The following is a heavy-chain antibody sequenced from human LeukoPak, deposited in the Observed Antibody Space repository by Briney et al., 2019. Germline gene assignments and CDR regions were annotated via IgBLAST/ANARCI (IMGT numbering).Heavy chain of an antibody. CDR3: ARSNSFDY. D-gene: IGHD3-10*01. CDR2: ISGGGGSI. V-gene: IGHV3-23*01. J-gene: IGHJ4*01. CDR1: GFTFSIYA. Sequence: GGSLTLSCTASGFTFSIYAMSWVRQAPGKGLEWVSGISGGGGSIYYADSVKGRFTISRDNSKNTLYLQVNSLRAEDTAVYYCARSNSFDYWGHGTLVTVSS.